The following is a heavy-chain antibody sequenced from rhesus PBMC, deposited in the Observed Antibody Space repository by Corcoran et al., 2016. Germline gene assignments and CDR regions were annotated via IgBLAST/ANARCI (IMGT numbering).Heavy chain of an antibody. CDR2: IYGSGGST. D-gene: IGHD6-25*01. CDR3: ARDSGSWNDAFDF. J-gene: IGHJ3*01. V-gene: IGHV4-76*01. Sequence: QVQLQESGPGVVKPSATLSLTCAVSGGSISSVYHWSWIRQPPGKGLEWIGYIYGSGGSTNSNPSLNNRVTISKDASKNQFSLKLSSGTAADTAGYYCARDSGSWNDAFDFWGQGLRVTVSS. CDR1: GGSISSVYH.